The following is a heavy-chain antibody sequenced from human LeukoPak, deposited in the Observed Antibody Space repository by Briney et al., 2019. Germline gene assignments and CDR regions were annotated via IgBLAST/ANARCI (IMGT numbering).Heavy chain of an antibody. CDR1: GGSISSGGYS. CDR2: IYHSGST. Sequence: PSETLSLTCAVSGGSISSGGYSWSWIRQPPAKGLEWIGYIYHSGSTYYNPSLKSRVTISVDRSKNQFSLKLSSVTAADTAVYYCARVRGNGPSDAFDIWGQGTMVTVSS. CDR3: ARVRGNGPSDAFDI. V-gene: IGHV4-30-2*01. D-gene: IGHD4-23*01. J-gene: IGHJ3*02.